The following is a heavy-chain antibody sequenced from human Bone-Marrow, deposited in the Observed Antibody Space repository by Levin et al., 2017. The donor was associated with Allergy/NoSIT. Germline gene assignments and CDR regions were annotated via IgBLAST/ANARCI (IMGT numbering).Heavy chain of an antibody. Sequence: GESLKISCKASGYTFTGYYMHWVRQAPGQGLEWMGRINPNSGGTNYAQKFQGRVTMTRDTSISTAYMELSRLRSDDTAVYYCARVRDFDWLLFDYWGQGTLVTVSS. CDR3: ARVRDFDWLLFDY. V-gene: IGHV1-2*06. J-gene: IGHJ4*02. D-gene: IGHD3-9*01. CDR2: INPNSGGT. CDR1: GYTFTGYY.